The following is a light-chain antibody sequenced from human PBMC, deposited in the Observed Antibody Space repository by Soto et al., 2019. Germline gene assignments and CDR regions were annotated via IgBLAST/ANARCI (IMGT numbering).Light chain of an antibody. CDR3: QQYNNWPHT. CDR2: GAS. Sequence: EIVMTQSPVTLSVSPGERATLSCRASESVSSNLAWYQQKPGQAPRLLFYGASNRATGIPARFSGGGSGTEFTLTVSSLQSEDFALYYCQQYNNWPHTFGQGTRLEIK. J-gene: IGKJ5*01. CDR1: ESVSSN. V-gene: IGKV3-15*01.